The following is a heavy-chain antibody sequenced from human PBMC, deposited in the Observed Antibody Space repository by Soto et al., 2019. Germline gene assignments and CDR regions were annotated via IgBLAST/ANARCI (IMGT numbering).Heavy chain of an antibody. CDR2: IIPMLNVA. V-gene: IGHV1-69*08. J-gene: IGHJ4*02. Sequence: QVQLLQSGAEVRKPGSSVKVSCKASGGTFNTYTFSWVRQAPGQGLEWMGRIIPMLNVANYAQKFQGRVTITADKSTSTSYMELSNLRSEDTAVYYCAKDLSPYDGSSYSALFDSCGQGTLVSVSS. CDR1: GGTFNTYT. D-gene: IGHD3-22*01. CDR3: AKDLSPYDGSSYSALFDS.